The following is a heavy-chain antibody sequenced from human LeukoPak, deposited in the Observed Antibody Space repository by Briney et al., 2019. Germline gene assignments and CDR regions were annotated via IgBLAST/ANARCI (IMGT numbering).Heavy chain of an antibody. J-gene: IGHJ4*02. V-gene: IGHV1-69*13. CDR2: IIPIFGTA. Sequence: GASVTVSCTASGGTFSSYAISWVRQAPGQGLEWMGGIIPIFGTANYAQKFQGRVTITADESTSTAYMELSSLRSEDTAVYYCAREWCSGGSCYYNYWGQGTLVTVSS. CDR1: GGTFSSYA. CDR3: AREWCSGGSCYYNY. D-gene: IGHD2-15*01.